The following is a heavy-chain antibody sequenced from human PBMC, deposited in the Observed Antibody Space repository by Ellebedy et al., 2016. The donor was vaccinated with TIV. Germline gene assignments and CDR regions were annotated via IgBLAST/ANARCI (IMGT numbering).Heavy chain of an antibody. J-gene: IGHJ4*02. Sequence: GGSLRLXXAASGFTFSSYWMHWVRQAPGKGLEWVANINQDGSEIHYVDFVKGRFTISRDNAENSLYLQMNSLRAQDTAVYYCARAIGSGSSYWGQGTLGTVSS. D-gene: IGHD3-22*01. CDR1: GFTFSSYW. V-gene: IGHV3-7*01. CDR2: INQDGSEI. CDR3: ARAIGSGSSY.